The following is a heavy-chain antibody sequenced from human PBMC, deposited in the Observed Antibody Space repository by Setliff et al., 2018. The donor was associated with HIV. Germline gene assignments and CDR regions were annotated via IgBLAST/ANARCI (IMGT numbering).Heavy chain of an antibody. D-gene: IGHD3-10*01. CDR3: ARGRMGYYGSGSYLP. J-gene: IGHJ5*02. V-gene: IGHV4-34*01. CDR1: GGSFSGYY. Sequence: SETLSLTCAVYGGSFSGYYWSWVRQPPGKGLEWIGEINHSGSTNSNPSLKSRVTISADTSKNQFSLKLTSLTAADTAVYYCARGRMGYYGSGSYLPWGQGMLVTVSS. CDR2: INHSGST.